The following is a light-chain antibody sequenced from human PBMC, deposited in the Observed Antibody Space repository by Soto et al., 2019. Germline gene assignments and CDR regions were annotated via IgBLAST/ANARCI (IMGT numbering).Light chain of an antibody. CDR1: QSVSSN. CDR2: RAS. CDR3: QQYSNWPHT. Sequence: EIVMTQSPATLSVSPGERATLSCRASQSVSSNLAWYQQKPGQAPRLLIYRASTRATGVPARFSGSGSGTEFTLTISSLQSEDFAVYYCQQYSNWPHTFGQGTKLEIK. J-gene: IGKJ2*01. V-gene: IGKV3-15*01.